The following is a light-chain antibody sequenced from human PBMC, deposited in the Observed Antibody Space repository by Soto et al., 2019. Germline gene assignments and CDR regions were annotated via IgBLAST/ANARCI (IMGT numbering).Light chain of an antibody. J-gene: IGKJ1*01. V-gene: IGKV3-15*01. CDR2: GAS. CDR1: QSISSN. Sequence: EIVMTQSPATLSVSPGERATLSCRASQSISSNLAWYQQKPGQAPRLLMYGASTRATGIPARFSGSGSGTELTLTISSLQSEDFAVYYCQQYKNWPRTFGQGTKVESK. CDR3: QQYKNWPRT.